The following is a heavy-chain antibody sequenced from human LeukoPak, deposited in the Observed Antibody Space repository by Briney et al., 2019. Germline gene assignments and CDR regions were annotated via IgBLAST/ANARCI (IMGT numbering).Heavy chain of an antibody. J-gene: IGHJ4*02. Sequence: PSETLSLTCTVSGGSISRGDYYWSWIRQPPGKGLEWIGYIYYSGSTYYNPSLKSRVTISVDTSKNQFSLKLSSVTAADTAVYYCARGYSYGHTLDYWGQGTLVTVSS. CDR2: IYYSGST. D-gene: IGHD5-18*01. V-gene: IGHV4-30-4*01. CDR3: ARGYSYGHTLDY. CDR1: GGSISRGDYY.